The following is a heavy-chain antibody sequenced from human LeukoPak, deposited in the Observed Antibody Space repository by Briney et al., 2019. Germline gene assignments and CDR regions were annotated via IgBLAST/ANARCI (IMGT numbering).Heavy chain of an antibody. D-gene: IGHD2-15*01. J-gene: IGHJ3*02. Sequence: SETLSLTCTVSGGSISSYYWSWIRQPPGKGLEWIGYIYYSGSTNFNPSLKSRVTISVDTSKNQFSLKLSSVTAADTAVYYCARVVYCSGGSCYSVAFDIWGQGTMVTVSS. CDR2: IYYSGST. CDR1: GGSISSYY. V-gene: IGHV4-59*01. CDR3: ARVVYCSGGSCYSVAFDI.